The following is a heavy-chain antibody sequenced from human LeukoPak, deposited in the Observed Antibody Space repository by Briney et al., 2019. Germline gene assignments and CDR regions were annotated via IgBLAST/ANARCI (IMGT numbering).Heavy chain of an antibody. CDR1: GGTFSSYA. J-gene: IGHJ4*02. CDR3: ARDRGWLQSIPDY. D-gene: IGHD5-24*01. V-gene: IGHV1-69*04. Sequence: SVKVSCNASGGTFSSYAISWLRQAPGQGREWMGRIIPILGIANYAQKFQGRVTITANKSTSTAYMELSSLRTEDTAVYYCARDRGWLQSIPDYWGQGTLVTVSS. CDR2: IIPILGIA.